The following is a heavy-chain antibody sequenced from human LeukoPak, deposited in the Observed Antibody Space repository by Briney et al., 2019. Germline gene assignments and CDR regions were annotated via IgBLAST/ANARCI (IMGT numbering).Heavy chain of an antibody. J-gene: IGHJ6*02. D-gene: IGHD6-13*01. Sequence: GGSLRLSCAASGFTFSSYSMNWVRQAPGKGLEWVSSISSSSSYIYYADSVKGRFTISRDNAKNSLYLQMNSLRAEDTAVYYCARVSTSIAAAGYYYGMDGWGQGTTVTVSS. CDR3: ARVSTSIAAAGYYYGMDG. CDR2: ISSSSSYI. CDR1: GFTFSSYS. V-gene: IGHV3-21*01.